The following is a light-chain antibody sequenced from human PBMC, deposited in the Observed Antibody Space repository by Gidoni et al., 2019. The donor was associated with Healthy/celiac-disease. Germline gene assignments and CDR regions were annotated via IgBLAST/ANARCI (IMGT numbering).Light chain of an antibody. CDR1: QSISSY. V-gene: IGKV1-39*01. CDR3: QQSYSTPLT. CDR2: AAS. J-gene: IGKJ4*01. Sequence: DIQMTQSPSSLSASVGDRVTITCRASQSISSYLNWYQQKPGKAPTLLIYAASSLKSGVPSRFSGSGSGTDFTLTISSLQPEDFATYYCQQSYSTPLTFGGXTKVEIK.